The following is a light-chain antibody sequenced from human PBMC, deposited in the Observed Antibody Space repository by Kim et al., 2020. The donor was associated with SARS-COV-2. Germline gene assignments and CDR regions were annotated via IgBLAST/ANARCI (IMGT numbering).Light chain of an antibody. J-gene: IGKJ4*01. V-gene: IGKV3-11*01. CDR2: DAS. CDR3: QQRSNWPT. Sequence: SLCPGESATLSCRARQSVSSYLAWYQQKPGQAPRLLIYDASNRATGIPARFSGSGSGTDFTLTISSLEPEDFAVYYCQQRSNWPTFGGGTKVDIK. CDR1: QSVSSY.